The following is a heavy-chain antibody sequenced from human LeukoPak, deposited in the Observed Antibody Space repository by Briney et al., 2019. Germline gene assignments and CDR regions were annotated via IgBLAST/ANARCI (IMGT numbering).Heavy chain of an antibody. J-gene: IGHJ4*02. V-gene: IGHV3-73*01. CDR3: SRHGNGDDTSGYMDY. CDR2: IRSKGNSYET. Sequence: PGGSLRLSCAASGFTFSSYSMNWVRQAPGKGLEWVGRIRSKGNSYETVYAASVKGRFTISRDDSKNTAYPQMKSLKIEDTALYYCSRHGNGDDTSGYMDYWGQGILVTVSS. CDR1: GFTFSSYS. D-gene: IGHD3-22*01.